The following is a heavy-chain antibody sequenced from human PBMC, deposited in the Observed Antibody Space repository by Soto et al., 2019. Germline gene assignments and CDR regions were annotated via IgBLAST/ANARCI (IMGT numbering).Heavy chain of an antibody. J-gene: IGHJ4*02. CDR3: AREGERCGYPIDY. Sequence: QVQLVESGGGVVQPGRSLRLSCAASGFTFSSYIMHWVRQAPGKGLEWVAIISNDGNNKYYADSVKGRLTISRDNSRNTMDLQMGSLKGDDAAVYYCAREGERCGYPIDYWGQGTLVTVSS. D-gene: IGHD3-22*01. CDR1: GFTFSSYI. V-gene: IGHV3-30-3*01. CDR2: ISNDGNNK.